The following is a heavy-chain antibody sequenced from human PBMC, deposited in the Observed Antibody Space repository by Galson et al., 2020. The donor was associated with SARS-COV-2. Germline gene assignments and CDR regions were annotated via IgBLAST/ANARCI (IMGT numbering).Heavy chain of an antibody. D-gene: IGHD3-22*01. CDR1: GGSISSGDSY. V-gene: IGHV4-30-4*01. J-gene: IGHJ3*02. CDR2: IYYSGST. CDR3: DRAPNKLIGVVGGLGI. Sequence: ETSETLSLTCTVSGGSISSGDSYWRWIRQPPGKGLEWIGYIYYSGSTYYNPSLKSRVPISVDTSKNQFSLNLSSVTAADTAVYYWDRAPNKLIGVVGGLGIWGQGTMVSGAS.